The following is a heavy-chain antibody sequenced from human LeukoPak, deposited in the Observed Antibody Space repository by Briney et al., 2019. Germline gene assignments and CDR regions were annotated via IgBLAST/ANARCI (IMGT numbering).Heavy chain of an antibody. D-gene: IGHD3-3*01. CDR3: ARKSGYRHLNWFDP. J-gene: IGHJ5*02. V-gene: IGHV4-34*01. CDR1: GGSFSGYY. CDR2: INHSGST. Sequence: SETLSLTCAVYGGSFSGYYWSWIRQPPGKGLEWIGEINHSGSTNYSPSLKSRVTISVDTSKNQFSLKLSSVTAADTAVYYCARKSGYRHLNWFDPWGQGTLVTVSS.